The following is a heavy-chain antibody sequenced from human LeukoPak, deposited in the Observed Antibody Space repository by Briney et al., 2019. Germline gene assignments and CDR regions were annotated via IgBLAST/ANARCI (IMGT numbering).Heavy chain of an antibody. CDR2: ISGYNGNT. Sequence: ASVKVSCKTSGYTFTSYGISWVRQAPGQGLEWRGWISGYNGNTNYAQNLQGRVTMTTDTSTSTAYMELRSLRSDDTAVYYCARGGIVATILTDSFDYRGQGTLVTVSS. V-gene: IGHV1-18*01. CDR1: GYTFTSYG. CDR3: ARGGIVATILTDSFDY. D-gene: IGHD5-12*01. J-gene: IGHJ4*02.